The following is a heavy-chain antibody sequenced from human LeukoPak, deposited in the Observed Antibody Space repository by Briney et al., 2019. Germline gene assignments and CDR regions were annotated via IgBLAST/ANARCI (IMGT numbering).Heavy chain of an antibody. CDR3: ARSSYSSSPFDFDY. CDR1: GGSISSYY. D-gene: IGHD6-6*01. J-gene: IGHJ4*02. V-gene: IGHV4-59*01. Sequence: SETLSLTCTVSGGSISSYYWSWIRQPPGKGLEWIGYIYYSGSTNYNPSLKSRVTISVDTSKNQFSLKLSSVTAADTAVYYCARSSYSSSPFDFDYWGQGTLGTVSS. CDR2: IYYSGST.